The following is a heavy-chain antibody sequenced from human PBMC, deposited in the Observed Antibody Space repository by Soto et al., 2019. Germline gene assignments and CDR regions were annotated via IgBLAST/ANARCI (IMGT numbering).Heavy chain of an antibody. CDR1: GYTFTSYG. CDR3: ARSRGIADSNCFDP. Sequence: QVQLVQSGAEVKKPGASVKVSCKASGYTFTSYGISWVRQAPGQGLEWMGWISAYNGNTNYAQKLQVRVTMTTDTATSTACMELRILGSDVTAVYYCARSRGIADSNCFDPSGQGTLVTVSS. CDR2: ISAYNGNT. J-gene: IGHJ5*02. V-gene: IGHV1-18*01. D-gene: IGHD6-13*01.